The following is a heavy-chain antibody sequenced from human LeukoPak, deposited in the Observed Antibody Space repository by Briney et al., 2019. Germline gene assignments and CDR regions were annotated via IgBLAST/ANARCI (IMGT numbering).Heavy chain of an antibody. CDR3: ARDINSYYDFWSGNSNWFDP. Sequence: GGSLRLSCAASGFTFSSYSMNWVRQAPGEGLEWVSSISSSSSYIYYADSVKGRFTISRDNAKNSLYLQMNSLRAEDTAVYYCARDINSYYDFWSGNSNWFDPWGQGTLVTVSS. D-gene: IGHD3-3*01. V-gene: IGHV3-21*01. J-gene: IGHJ5*02. CDR2: ISSSSSYI. CDR1: GFTFSSYS.